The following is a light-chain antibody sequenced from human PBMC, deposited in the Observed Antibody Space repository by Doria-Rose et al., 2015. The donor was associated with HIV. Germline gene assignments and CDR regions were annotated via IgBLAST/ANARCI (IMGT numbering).Light chain of an antibody. CDR1: QRFSSTY. Sequence: TQSHGTLSLSPGERANLSCRASQRFSSTYLAWYQQKPGQALSLLIYDGSTRATGIPDRFSASGSGTDLTLTINRLEPEDFALYYCHQYGTSWTFGQGTKVEI. V-gene: IGKV3-20*01. CDR3: HQYGTSWT. CDR2: DGS. J-gene: IGKJ1*01.